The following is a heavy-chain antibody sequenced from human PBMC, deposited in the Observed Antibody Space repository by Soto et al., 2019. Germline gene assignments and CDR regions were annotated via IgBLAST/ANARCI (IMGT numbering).Heavy chain of an antibody. Sequence: VQLVESGGGLVQPGGSLRLSCAGSGFTFSDYYIEWARQAPGKGLEWVGRSRDKGNSYSTDYAASVKGRFTVSRDASKNSLYLQMNSLKNEDTALYYCTRSIPGTTSSDYWGQGTLVTVSS. CDR2: SRDKGNSYST. D-gene: IGHD1-7*01. CDR3: TRSIPGTTSSDY. V-gene: IGHV3-72*01. CDR1: GFTFSDYY. J-gene: IGHJ4*02.